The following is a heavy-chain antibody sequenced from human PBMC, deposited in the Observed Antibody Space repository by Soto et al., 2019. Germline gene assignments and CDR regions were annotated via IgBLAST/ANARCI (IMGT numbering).Heavy chain of an antibody. CDR2: ISSSSSTI. V-gene: IGHV3-48*01. Sequence: GGSLRLSCAASGFTFSSYSMNWVRQAPGKGLEWVSYISSSSSTIYYADSVKGRFTISRDNAKNSLYLQMNSLRAEDTAVYYCARESYSSGWRYYFDYWGQGTLVTVSS. J-gene: IGHJ4*02. CDR3: ARESYSSGWRYYFDY. D-gene: IGHD6-19*01. CDR1: GFTFSSYS.